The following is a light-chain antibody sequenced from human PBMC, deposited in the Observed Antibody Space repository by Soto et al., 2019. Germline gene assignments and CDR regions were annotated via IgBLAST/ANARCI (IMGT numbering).Light chain of an antibody. CDR3: QQYDSFLYT. J-gene: IGKJ2*01. CDR1: QSISTW. Sequence: DIQMTQSPSTLSASVGDRVAITCRASQSISTWLAWYQQKPGKAPKLLIYRASTLESGVPSRFSGSGSGTDFTLTISSLYPDDFATYYCQQYDSFLYTFGQGTKLEI. V-gene: IGKV1-5*03. CDR2: RAS.